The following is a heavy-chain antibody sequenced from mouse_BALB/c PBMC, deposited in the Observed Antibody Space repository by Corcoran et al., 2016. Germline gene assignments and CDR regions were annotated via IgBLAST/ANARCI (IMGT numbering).Heavy chain of an antibody. D-gene: IGHD2-10*02. Sequence: QIQLVQSGPELKKPGETVKISCKASGYTFTNYGMNWVKQAPGKGLKWMGWINTYTGGPTYADDFKGRFAFTLETSASTAYFQIKHLKNADMATYFGARWYGNYYFDYWGQGTTLTVSS. CDR1: GYTFTNYG. CDR2: INTYTGGP. CDR3: ARWYGNYYFDY. J-gene: IGHJ2*01. V-gene: IGHV9-1*02.